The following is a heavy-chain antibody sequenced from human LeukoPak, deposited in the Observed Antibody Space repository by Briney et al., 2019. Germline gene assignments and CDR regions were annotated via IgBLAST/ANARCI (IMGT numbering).Heavy chain of an antibody. CDR3: ARDPLYCSSTSGYVSTYFYY. Sequence: ALRLSRVASRLTLSSYRMNGVGQAAGKGLEWVSSISNSRRYIFYAVAVKGPFTISRDDAKYSLYLQMNSLRAEDTAVYYCARDPLYCSSTSGYVSTYFYYWGQGTLVTGSS. CDR1: RLTLSSYR. J-gene: IGHJ4*02. V-gene: IGHV3-21*01. CDR2: ISNSRRYI. D-gene: IGHD2-2*01.